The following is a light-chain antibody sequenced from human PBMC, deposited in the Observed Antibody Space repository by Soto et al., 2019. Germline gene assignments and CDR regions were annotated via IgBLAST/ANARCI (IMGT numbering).Light chain of an antibody. CDR3: QQRNNWPIT. V-gene: IGKV3-15*01. CDR2: GAS. Sequence: MTQSPSTLSASVGDRVTITCRASQSVSSNLAWYQQKPGQAPRLLIYGASTRATGIPDRFSGSGSGTEFTLSISSLQSEDFALYYCQQRNNWPITFGQGTRLEIK. J-gene: IGKJ5*01. CDR1: QSVSSN.